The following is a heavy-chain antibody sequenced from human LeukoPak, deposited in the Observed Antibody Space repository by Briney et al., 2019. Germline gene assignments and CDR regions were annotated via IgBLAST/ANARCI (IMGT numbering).Heavy chain of an antibody. J-gene: IGHJ5*02. Sequence: GESLNISCKGSGYSFTTYWIGWVRQMPGKGLEWMRIIYPGDSDTRYSPSFQGQVTMSADKSIGTAYLQWSSLKASDTAMYYCVRQGGGKFDPWGQGILVTVSS. CDR3: VRQGGGKFDP. CDR2: IYPGDSDT. D-gene: IGHD3-16*01. V-gene: IGHV5-51*01. CDR1: GYSFTTYW.